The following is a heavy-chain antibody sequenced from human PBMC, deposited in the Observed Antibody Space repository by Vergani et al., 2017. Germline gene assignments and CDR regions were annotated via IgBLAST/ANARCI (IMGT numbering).Heavy chain of an antibody. V-gene: IGHV3-9*01. J-gene: IGHJ2*01. D-gene: IGHD3-16*01. CDR1: GFTFQAFA. CDR3: VKDNDYDADGPFDL. CDR2: IDRNYGVK. Sequence: VEAGGGLVQPGGSFRLSCTASGFTFQAFAFHWVRQVSGRGLEWVSGIDRNYGVKNGNSFEGRFSISRDNAKKAVFLQMNKLRHEDTALYFCVKDNDYDADGPFDLWGRGTLVTVSS.